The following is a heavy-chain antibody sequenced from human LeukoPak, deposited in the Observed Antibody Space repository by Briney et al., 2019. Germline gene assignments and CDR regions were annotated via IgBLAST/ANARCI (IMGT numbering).Heavy chain of an antibody. Sequence: SQTLSLTFAISGDSVSSKSAAWNWIRQSPSRGLEWLGRTYYRSKWYSDYAVSVKSRITFNPDTSKNQFSLQLNSVTPEDTAVYYCARAVDGSPGRGDAFDFWGQGTMVTVSS. CDR1: GDSVSSKSAA. J-gene: IGHJ3*01. V-gene: IGHV6-1*01. CDR2: TYYRSKWYS. CDR3: ARAVDGSPGRGDAFDF. D-gene: IGHD2-15*01.